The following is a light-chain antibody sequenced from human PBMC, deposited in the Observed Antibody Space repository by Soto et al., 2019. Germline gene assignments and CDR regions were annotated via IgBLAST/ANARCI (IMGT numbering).Light chain of an antibody. V-gene: IGKV3-15*01. Sequence: EIVMTQSPATLSVSPGERVTLSCWASQRIYTNLAWYQHTPGQAPRLLISGAPTGATGLPSRFSGSGSGTDFTLTIDSLQSEDVAVYYCQQYHHWPVTFGGGTKVEIK. CDR2: GAP. CDR3: QQYHHWPVT. J-gene: IGKJ4*01. CDR1: QRIYTN.